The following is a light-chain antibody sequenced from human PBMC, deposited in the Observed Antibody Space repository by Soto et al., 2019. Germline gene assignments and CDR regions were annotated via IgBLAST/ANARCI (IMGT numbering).Light chain of an antibody. J-gene: IGLJ3*02. V-gene: IGLV2-11*01. CDR3: CSYVDTDTWV. CDR2: DVS. CDR1: SSDVGGYNY. Sequence: QSALTQPRSVSGSPGQSVTISCTGTSSDVGGYNYVSWYQQYSGKAPKVMIYDVSERPSGVPDRFSGSKSGNTASLTISGLQAEDEADYYCCSYVDTDTWVFGGGTKLTVL.